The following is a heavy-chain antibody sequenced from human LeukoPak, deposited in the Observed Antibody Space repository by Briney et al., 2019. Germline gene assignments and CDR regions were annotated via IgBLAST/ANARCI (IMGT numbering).Heavy chain of an antibody. CDR1: GGSISSGGHY. D-gene: IGHD3-10*01. Sequence: PSQTLSLTCTVSGGSISSGGHYWNWIRQYPGKGLECVGYIYYTGSTSYNPSLKSRFTISVDTSKNQFSLTVRSVTAADTAVYYCARDITDYYGSGSRGLDVWGQGTTVTVSS. J-gene: IGHJ6*02. CDR3: ARDITDYYGSGSRGLDV. CDR2: IYYTGST. V-gene: IGHV4-31*03.